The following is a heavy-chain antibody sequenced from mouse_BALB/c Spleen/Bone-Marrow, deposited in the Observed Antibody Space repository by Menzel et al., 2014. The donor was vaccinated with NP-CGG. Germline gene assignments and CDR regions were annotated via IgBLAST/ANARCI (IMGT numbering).Heavy chain of an antibody. CDR2: IYPGDGDT. CDR1: GYTFTSYW. V-gene: IGHV1-87*01. CDR3: ARGAPFDY. J-gene: IGHJ2*01. Sequence: QVQLQQSGAELARPGASVKLSCKASGYTFTSYWMQWAKQRPGQGLEWIGAIYPGDGDTTYTQKFKGKATLTADKSSSTAYMQLSSLASEDSAVYYCARGAPFDYWGQGTTLTVSS.